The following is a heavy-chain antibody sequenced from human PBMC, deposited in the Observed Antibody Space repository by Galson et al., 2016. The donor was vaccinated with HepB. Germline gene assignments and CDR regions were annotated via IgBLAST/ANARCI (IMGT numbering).Heavy chain of an antibody. CDR2: INTNTGSP. J-gene: IGHJ3*02. CDR1: GYTFTSYA. V-gene: IGHV7-4-1*02. Sequence: SVKVSCKASGYTFTSYAMNWVRQAPGQGLEWMGWINTNTGSPTYAQGFAGRFVFSLDTSVSTAYLQISSLKAEDTAVYYCARERSITGSLLIDIWGQGTMVSVSS. D-gene: IGHD1-20*01. CDR3: ARERSITGSLLIDI.